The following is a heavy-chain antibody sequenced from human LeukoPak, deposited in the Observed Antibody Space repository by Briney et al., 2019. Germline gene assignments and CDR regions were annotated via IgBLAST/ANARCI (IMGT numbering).Heavy chain of an antibody. CDR1: GGSISSYY. V-gene: IGHV4-59*01. Sequence: SETLSLTCTVSGGSISSYYWSWIRQPPGKGLEWIGYIYYSGSTNYNPSLKSRVTISVDTSKNQFSLKLSSVTAADTAVYYCARRNWGSDWFDPWGQGTLATVSS. J-gene: IGHJ5*02. CDR2: IYYSGST. D-gene: IGHD7-27*01. CDR3: ARRNWGSDWFDP.